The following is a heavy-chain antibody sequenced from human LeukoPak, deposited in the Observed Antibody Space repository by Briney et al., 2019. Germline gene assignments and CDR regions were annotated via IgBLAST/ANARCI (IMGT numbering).Heavy chain of an antibody. V-gene: IGHV1-69*04. CDR2: IIPILGIA. CDR3: ARDNDTIWDYYYYYGMDV. Sequence: SVKVSCKASGGTFSSYAISWVRQAPGQGLERMGRIIPILGIANYAQKFQGRVTITADKSTSTAYMELSSLRSEDTAVYYCARDNDTIWDYYYYYGMDVWGQGTTVTVSS. CDR1: GGTFSSYA. D-gene: IGHD7-27*01. J-gene: IGHJ6*02.